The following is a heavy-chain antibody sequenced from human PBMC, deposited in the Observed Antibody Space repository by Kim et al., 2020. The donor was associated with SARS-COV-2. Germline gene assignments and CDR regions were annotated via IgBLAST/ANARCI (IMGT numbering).Heavy chain of an antibody. V-gene: IGHV3-23*01. D-gene: IGHD6-13*01. J-gene: IGHJ4*02. CDR1: GFTFSSFA. CDR3: VTGRGSWWPEFEY. CDR2: ISAGGDST. Sequence: GGSLRLSCAASGFTFSSFAMSWVRQAPGKGLEWVSGISAGGDSTYYADSVKGRFTISRDNSKNTLFLQMTSLRADDTAVYYCVTGRGSWWPEFEYWGQGTLVSVSS.